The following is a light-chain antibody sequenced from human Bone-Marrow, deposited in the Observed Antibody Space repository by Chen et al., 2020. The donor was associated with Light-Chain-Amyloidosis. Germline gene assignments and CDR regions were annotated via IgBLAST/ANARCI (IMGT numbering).Light chain of an antibody. CDR3: QVWDRSSDRPV. CDR2: DDS. Sequence: SSLLTQPSSVSVAPAQTATIACGGNNIGSTSVHWYQQPPGQAPLLVVYDDSDRPSGIPERLSGSNAGNTATLTISRVEAGDEADYYCQVWDRSSDRPVFGGGTKLTVL. J-gene: IGLJ3*02. V-gene: IGLV3-21*02. CDR1: NIGSTS.